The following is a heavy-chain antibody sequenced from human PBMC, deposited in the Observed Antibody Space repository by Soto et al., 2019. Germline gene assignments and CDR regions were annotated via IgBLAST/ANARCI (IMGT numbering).Heavy chain of an antibody. V-gene: IGHV4-59*01. Sequence: PSETLSLTCTVSGGSISSYYWSWIRQPPGKGLEWIGYIYYSGSTNYNPSLKSRVTISVDTSKNQFSLKLSSVTAADTAVYYCASSLAGYYGMDVWGQGTTVTSP. J-gene: IGHJ6*02. CDR3: ASSLAGYYGMDV. CDR2: IYYSGST. D-gene: IGHD3-10*01. CDR1: GGSISSYY.